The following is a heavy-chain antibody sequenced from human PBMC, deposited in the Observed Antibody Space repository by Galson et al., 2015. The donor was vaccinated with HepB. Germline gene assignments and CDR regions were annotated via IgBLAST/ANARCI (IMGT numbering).Heavy chain of an antibody. J-gene: IGHJ4*02. CDR1: GYTFTGYY. CDR3: ARGGELLWFGELAN. V-gene: IGHV1-2*02. CDR2: INPNRGGT. D-gene: IGHD3-10*01. Sequence: SVKVSCKASGYTFTGYYMHWVRQAPGQGLEWMGWINPNRGGTNYAQKFQGRVTMTRDTSISTAYMELSRLRSDDTAVYYCARGGELLWFGELANWGQGTLVTVSS.